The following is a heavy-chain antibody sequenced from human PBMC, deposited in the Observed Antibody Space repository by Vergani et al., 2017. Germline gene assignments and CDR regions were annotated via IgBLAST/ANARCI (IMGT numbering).Heavy chain of an antibody. Sequence: EVQLVESGGGLVQPGRSLRLSCAASGFTFDDYAMHWVRQAPGKGLEWVSGISWNSGSIGYADSVKGRFTISRDNAKNSLYLQMNSLRAEDTAVYYCAKSDSSGYPYYGMDVWGQGTTVTVSS. CDR2: ISWNSGSI. D-gene: IGHD3-22*01. V-gene: IGHV3-9*01. CDR3: AKSDSSGYPYYGMDV. J-gene: IGHJ6*02. CDR1: GFTFDDYA.